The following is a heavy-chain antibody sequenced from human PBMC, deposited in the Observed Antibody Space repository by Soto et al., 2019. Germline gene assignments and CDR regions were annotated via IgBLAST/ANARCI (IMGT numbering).Heavy chain of an antibody. J-gene: IGHJ4*02. D-gene: IGHD3-22*01. CDR2: IVVGSGNT. V-gene: IGHV1-58*01. Sequence: WASVKVSCKASGFTFTSSAVQWVRQARGQRLEWIGWIVVGSGNTNYAQKFQERVTITRDMSTSTAYMELSSLRSEDTAVYYCAAETHPPAYDSSGYSDYWGQGTLVTVSS. CDR3: AAETHPPAYDSSGYSDY. CDR1: GFTFTSSA.